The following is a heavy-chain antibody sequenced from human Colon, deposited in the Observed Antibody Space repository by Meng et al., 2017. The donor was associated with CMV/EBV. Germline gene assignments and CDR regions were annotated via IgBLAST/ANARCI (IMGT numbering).Heavy chain of an antibody. CDR1: GASVNNGSYY. Sequence: SETLSLTCSVSGASVNNGSYYWTWIRQPPGKGLEWIGYISYSGNTNYNPSLKSRVTISVDTSRNQFSLKLTSVSAADTATYYCARESSGWSTGIDYWGQGTRVTVSS. CDR3: ARESSGWSTGIDY. D-gene: IGHD6-19*01. CDR2: ISYSGNT. J-gene: IGHJ4*02. V-gene: IGHV4-61*01.